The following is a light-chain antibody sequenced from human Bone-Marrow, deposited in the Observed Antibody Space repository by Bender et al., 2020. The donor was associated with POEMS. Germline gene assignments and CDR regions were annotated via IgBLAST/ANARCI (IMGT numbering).Light chain of an antibody. Sequence: HSALTQPPSASGSPGQSVTISCTGTSSDVGTFNFVSWYQHHPGKVPKLLIYEVTERPSGVPDRFSGSKSGNTASLTVSGLQAEDEGDYYCCSYGGSSTWVFGGGTKVTVL. CDR1: SSDVGTFNF. V-gene: IGLV2-8*01. CDR2: EVT. CDR3: CSYGGSSTWV. J-gene: IGLJ3*02.